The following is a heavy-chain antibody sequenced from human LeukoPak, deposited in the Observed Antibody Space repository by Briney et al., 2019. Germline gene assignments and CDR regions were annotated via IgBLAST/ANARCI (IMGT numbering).Heavy chain of an antibody. CDR3: ARDGAGTGDFDY. CDR2: IYHSGST. CDR1: GGSISSSSYY. V-gene: IGHV4-39*07. D-gene: IGHD6-19*01. J-gene: IGHJ4*02. Sequence: SETLSLTCTVSGGSISSSSYYWGWIRQPPGTGLEWIGTIYHSGSTYYNPSLKSRVTISLDTSKYQFSLKLSSVTAADTAVYYCARDGAGTGDFDYWGQGTLVTVSS.